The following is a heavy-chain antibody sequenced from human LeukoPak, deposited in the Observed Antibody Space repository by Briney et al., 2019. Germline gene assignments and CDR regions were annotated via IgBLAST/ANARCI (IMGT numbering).Heavy chain of an antibody. Sequence: SETLFLTCTVSGGSMSSYYWSWIRQPPGKGLEWIGYIYYSGSTKYNPSLKSRVTISVDTSKNQFSLKLSSVTAADTAVYYCARGARAGYNLEPFDYWGQGTLVTVSS. J-gene: IGHJ4*02. D-gene: IGHD5-24*01. CDR1: GGSMSSYY. V-gene: IGHV4-59*08. CDR3: ARGARAGYNLEPFDY. CDR2: IYYSGST.